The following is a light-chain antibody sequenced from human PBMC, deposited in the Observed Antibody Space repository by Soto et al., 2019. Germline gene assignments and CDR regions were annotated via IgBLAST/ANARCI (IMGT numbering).Light chain of an antibody. CDR2: NVS. J-gene: IGLJ2*01. CDR3: NSYTSSTTPAV. CDR1: SSDVGGYDF. Sequence: QSVLTQPASVSGSPGQSIAISCSGTSSDVGGYDFVSWYQQHPGKAPKLIIYNVSNRPSGVSNRFSGSKSGNTASLTISGLQAGDEAVYYCNSYTSSTTPAVFGGGTKVTVL. V-gene: IGLV2-14*01.